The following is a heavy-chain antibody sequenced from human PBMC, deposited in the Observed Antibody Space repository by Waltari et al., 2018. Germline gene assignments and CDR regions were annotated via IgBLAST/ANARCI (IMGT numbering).Heavy chain of an antibody. CDR1: GASLNSGDYY. CDR3: ARVDTIFGVVPHADAFDI. CDR2: ISYSGTT. Sequence: QVHLQESGPRLAKPSQNLSLTCSVSGASLNSGDYYWRWIRRPPGKGLEWIGYISYSGTTYYTPSLKSRVSISLDTAKNDFSLEVRSVTAADTAMYYCARVDTIFGVVPHADAFDIWGQGTMVTVAS. V-gene: IGHV4-30-4*08. D-gene: IGHD3-3*01. J-gene: IGHJ3*02.